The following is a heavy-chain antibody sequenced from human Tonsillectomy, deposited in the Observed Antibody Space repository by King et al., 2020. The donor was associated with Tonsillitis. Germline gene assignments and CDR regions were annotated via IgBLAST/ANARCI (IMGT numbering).Heavy chain of an antibody. CDR1: GSSISSGYY. CDR2: IYHSGST. V-gene: IGHV4-38-2*02. CDR3: ARDVKEVVGYYFDY. J-gene: IGHJ4*02. Sequence: VQLQESGPGLVKPSETLSLTCAVSGSSISSGYYWGWIRQPPGKGLEWIGSIYHSGSTFYNPSLKSRVTMSVDTSKNQFSLKLSSVTAADTAVYYCARDVKEVVGYYFDYWGQGTLVTVSS. D-gene: IGHD2-15*01.